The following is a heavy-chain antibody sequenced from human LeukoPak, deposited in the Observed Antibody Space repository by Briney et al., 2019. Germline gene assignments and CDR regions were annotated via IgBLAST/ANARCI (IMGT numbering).Heavy chain of an antibody. V-gene: IGHV3-23*01. J-gene: IGHJ4*02. CDR3: AKAMGATLFDY. Sequence: GGSLRLSCAASGFTFSSYAMSWVRQAPGKGLEWVSGISGSGGSTYYADSVKGRFTISRHNSKNTLYLQMNSLRAGDTAVYYCAKAMGATLFDYWGQGTLVTVSS. CDR1: GFTFSSYA. CDR2: ISGSGGST. D-gene: IGHD1-26*01.